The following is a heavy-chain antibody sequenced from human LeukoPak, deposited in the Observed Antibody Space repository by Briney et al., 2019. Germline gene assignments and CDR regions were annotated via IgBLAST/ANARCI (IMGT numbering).Heavy chain of an antibody. V-gene: IGHV3-30*18. CDR1: GFTFSTYG. CDR2: ISYHGDNK. D-gene: IGHD3-22*01. J-gene: IGHJ4*02. Sequence: GGPLRLSCAASGFTFSTYGMHWVRQAPGKGLEWVAIISYHGDNKYYGDSVKDRFTIYRDNSKNTLYLQMNSLRAEDTAVYYCAKDRYYDSSGYSYYFDYWGQGTLVTVSS. CDR3: AKDRYYDSSGYSYYFDY.